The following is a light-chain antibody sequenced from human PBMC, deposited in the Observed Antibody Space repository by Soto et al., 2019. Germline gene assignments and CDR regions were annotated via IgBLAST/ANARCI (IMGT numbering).Light chain of an antibody. CDR1: SSNIGSNT. J-gene: IGLJ3*02. CDR2: SNN. Sequence: QAVVTQPPSASGTPGQRVTISCSGSSSNIGSNTVNWYQQLPGTAPKLLIYSNNQRPSGVPDRFSGSKSGTSASLAISGLQSEDEADDYCAAWDDSLNGYWVFGGGTKLTVL. V-gene: IGLV1-44*01. CDR3: AAWDDSLNGYWV.